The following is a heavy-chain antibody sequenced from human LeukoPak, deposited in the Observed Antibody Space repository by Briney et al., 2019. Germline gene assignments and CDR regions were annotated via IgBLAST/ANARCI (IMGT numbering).Heavy chain of an antibody. V-gene: IGHV4-59*12. CDR3: ASPSPGFDP. Sequence: SETLSLTCAVSGGAISGYYWNWIRQPPGKGPEWIGHIHHSGSTTYNPSLHSRVTISFDTPKNQFSLKLSSVTAADTAVYYCASPSPGFDPWGQGTLVTVSS. J-gene: IGHJ5*02. CDR2: IHHSGST. CDR1: GGAISGYY.